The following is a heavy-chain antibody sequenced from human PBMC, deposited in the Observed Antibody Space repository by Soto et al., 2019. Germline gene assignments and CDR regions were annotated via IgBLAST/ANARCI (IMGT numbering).Heavy chain of an antibody. D-gene: IGHD6-19*01. J-gene: IGHJ6*02. CDR2: ISHSETT. CDR1: GSYITSGDYH. V-gene: IGHV4-30-4*01. Sequence: PSETLSLTCSVYGSYITSGDYHWTWIRQAPGKGLEWIGYISHSETTYYSPALKNRIIISSDFSMNQFSLRLNSVTAADTAVYYCARAAPTFRTYQWLTYYYYYGMDVWGQGTTVTVSS. CDR3: ARAAPTFRTYQWLTYYYYYGMDV.